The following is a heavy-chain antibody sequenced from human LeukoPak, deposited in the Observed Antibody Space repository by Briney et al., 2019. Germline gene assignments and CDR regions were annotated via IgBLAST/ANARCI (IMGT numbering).Heavy chain of an antibody. Sequence: GGSLRLSCAASGFSFSVYYMAWVRQAPGKGLEWVGLSRNKENRYSTEYGESVKGRVTISRDDSKNLMYLEMKSLKSEDTAVYYCVREYFGGYDYWGQGTLVTVSS. V-gene: IGHV3-72*01. D-gene: IGHD2-15*01. CDR3: VREYFGGYDY. CDR1: GFSFSVYY. CDR2: SRNKENRYST. J-gene: IGHJ4*02.